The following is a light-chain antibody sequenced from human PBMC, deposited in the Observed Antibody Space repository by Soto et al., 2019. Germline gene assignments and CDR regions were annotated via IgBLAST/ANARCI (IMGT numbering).Light chain of an antibody. CDR1: SSDVGSYNL. V-gene: IGLV2-23*02. CDR3: CSYAGSSTGV. CDR2: EVS. Sequence: QSALTQPASVSGSPGQSITISCTGTSSDVGSYNLVSWYQQHPGKAPKLMIYEVSKRPSGVSNRFSGSKSVNTASLTIAGLQAEDEADYYCCSYAGSSTGVVGGGTKLTVL. J-gene: IGLJ3*02.